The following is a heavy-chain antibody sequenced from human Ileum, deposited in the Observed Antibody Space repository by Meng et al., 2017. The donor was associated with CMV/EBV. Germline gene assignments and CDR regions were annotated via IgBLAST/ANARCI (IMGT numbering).Heavy chain of an antibody. V-gene: IGHV3-33*06. Sequence: GESLKISCAASGFTFSSYGMHWVRQAPGKGLEGVAVIGYDGSNKYYADSVKGRFTISRDNSKNTLYLQMSSLRAEDTAVYYCAKDDSSGYYPYYFDYWGQGTLVTVSS. CDR1: GFTFSSYG. J-gene: IGHJ4*02. CDR2: IGYDGSNK. CDR3: AKDDSSGYYPYYFDY. D-gene: IGHD3-22*01.